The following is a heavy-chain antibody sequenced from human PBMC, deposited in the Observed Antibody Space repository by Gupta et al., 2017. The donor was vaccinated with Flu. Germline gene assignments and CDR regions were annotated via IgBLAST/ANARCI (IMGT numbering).Heavy chain of an antibody. CDR2: ISGSSGII. J-gene: IGHJ5*02. V-gene: IGHV3-48*01. D-gene: IGHD4-17*01. CDR3: AREMFNYGGTFCDP. Sequence: QAPGKGLEWVSYISGSSGIIYYADSVQGRFTISRDNARNSLYLQMNSLRAEDTAVYYCAREMFNYGGTFCDPWGQGTLVTVSS.